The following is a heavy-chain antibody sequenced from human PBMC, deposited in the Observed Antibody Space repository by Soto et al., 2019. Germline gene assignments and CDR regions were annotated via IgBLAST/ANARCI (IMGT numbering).Heavy chain of an antibody. CDR3: ARDRGVYSGYDWRNNWFDP. CDR2: IWYDGSNK. V-gene: IGHV3-33*01. CDR1: GFTFSSYG. J-gene: IGHJ5*02. Sequence: VQLVESGGGVVQPGRSLRLSCAASGFTFSSYGMHWVRQAPGKGLEWVAVIWYDGSNKYYADSVKGRFTISRDNSKNTLYLQMNSLRAEDTAVYYCARDRGVYSGYDWRNNWFDPWGQGTLVTVSS. D-gene: IGHD5-12*01.